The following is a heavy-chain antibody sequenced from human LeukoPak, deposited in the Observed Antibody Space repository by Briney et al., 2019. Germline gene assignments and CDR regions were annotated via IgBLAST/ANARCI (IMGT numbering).Heavy chain of an antibody. J-gene: IGHJ4*02. Sequence: SETLSLTCSVSGGSISSTNYYWGWIRQPPGKGLEWIGSISYNGNTYYNPSLKSRVTISVDASKNQFSLRLSSVTAADTAVYYCAASYSSAFPEIDYWGQGTLVTVSS. CDR3: AASYSSAFPEIDY. D-gene: IGHD6-19*01. CDR1: GGSISSTNYY. CDR2: ISYNGNT. V-gene: IGHV4-39*07.